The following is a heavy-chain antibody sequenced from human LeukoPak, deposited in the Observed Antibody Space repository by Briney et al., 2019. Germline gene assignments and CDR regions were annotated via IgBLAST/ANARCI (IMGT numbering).Heavy chain of an antibody. D-gene: IGHD1-14*01. CDR1: GGTFSSYA. CDR2: IIPIFGTA. Sequence: ASVKVSCKASGGTFSSYAISWVRQAPGQGLEWMGGIIPIFGTANYALKFQGRVTITADESTSTAYMELSSLRSEDAAVYYCAKGNRHYYYYYHMDVWGKGTTVTGSS. J-gene: IGHJ6*03. CDR3: AKGNRHYYYYYHMDV. V-gene: IGHV1-69*13.